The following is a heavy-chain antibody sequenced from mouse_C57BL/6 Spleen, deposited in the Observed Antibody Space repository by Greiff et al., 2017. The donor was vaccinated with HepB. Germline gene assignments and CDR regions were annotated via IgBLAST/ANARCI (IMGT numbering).Heavy chain of an antibody. Sequence: EVQLQQSGPELVKPGASVKIPCKASGYTFTDYNMDWVKQSHGKSLEWIGDINPNNGGTIYNQKFKGKATLTVDKSSSTAYMELRSLTSEDTAVYYCARRERIYDGYYWLTFDYWGQGTTLTVSS. CDR3: ARRERIYDGYYWLTFDY. V-gene: IGHV1-18*01. CDR2: INPNNGGT. D-gene: IGHD2-3*01. CDR1: GYTFTDYN. J-gene: IGHJ2*01.